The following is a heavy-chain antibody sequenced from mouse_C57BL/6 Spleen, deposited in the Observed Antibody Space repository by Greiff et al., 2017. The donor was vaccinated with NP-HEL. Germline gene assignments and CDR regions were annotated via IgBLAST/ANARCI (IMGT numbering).Heavy chain of an antibody. CDR3: ARNVGRALYYFDY. CDR2: INPNYGST. D-gene: IGHD3-3*01. J-gene: IGHJ2*01. V-gene: IGHV1-39*01. CDR1: GYSFTDYN. Sequence: VQLQQSGPELVKPGASVKISCKASGYSFTDYNMNWVKQSNGKSLEWIGVINPNYGSTSYNQKFKGKATLTVDQSSSTAYMQLNSLTSEDSAVYYGARNVGRALYYFDYWGQGTTLTVSS.